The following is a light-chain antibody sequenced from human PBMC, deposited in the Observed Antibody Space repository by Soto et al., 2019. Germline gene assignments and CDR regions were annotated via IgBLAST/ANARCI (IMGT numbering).Light chain of an antibody. CDR2: GTS. Sequence: DIHMTQSPSTLSASVGDRVTITCRASQSISIWLAWYQQKPGRAPNLLIYGTSSLESGVPSRFSGSGSGTEFPITISSLQPDDFATYYCQSYNDYYWTFGQGTKVEIK. V-gene: IGKV1-5*03. CDR1: QSISIW. CDR3: QSYNDYYWT. J-gene: IGKJ1*01.